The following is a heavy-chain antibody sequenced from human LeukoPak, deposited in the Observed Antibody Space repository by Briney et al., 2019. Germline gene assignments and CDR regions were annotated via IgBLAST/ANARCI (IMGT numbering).Heavy chain of an antibody. Sequence: ASVKVSCKASGYTFTGYYIHWVRQAPGQGLEWMGRINPNSGGTNYAQKFQGRVTMTRDTSISTAYMELSRLRSDDTAVYYCARAVIDSSGYYYVDYWGQGTLVTVSS. J-gene: IGHJ4*02. CDR2: INPNSGGT. D-gene: IGHD3-22*01. CDR1: GYTFTGYY. CDR3: ARAVIDSSGYYYVDY. V-gene: IGHV1-2*06.